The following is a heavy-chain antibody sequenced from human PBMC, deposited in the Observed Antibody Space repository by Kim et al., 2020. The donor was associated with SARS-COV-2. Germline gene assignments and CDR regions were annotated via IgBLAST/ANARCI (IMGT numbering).Heavy chain of an antibody. D-gene: IGHD2-15*01. CDR1: GGTFSSYA. Sequence: SVKVSCKASGGTFSSYAISWVRQAPGQGLEWMGRIIPILGIANYAQKFQGRVTITADKSTSTAYMELSSLRSEDTAVYYCARVEAEGWFDPWGQGTLVTVSS. CDR3: ARVEAEGWFDP. V-gene: IGHV1-69*04. J-gene: IGHJ5*02. CDR2: IIPILGIA.